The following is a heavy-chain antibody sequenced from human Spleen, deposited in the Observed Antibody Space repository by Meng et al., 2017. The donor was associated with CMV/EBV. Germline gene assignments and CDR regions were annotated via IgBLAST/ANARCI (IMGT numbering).Heavy chain of an antibody. Sequence: SGAPFRSYAISWVRQAPGQGLEWMGGIIPIFGTANYAQKFQGRVTITTDESTSTAYMELSSLRSEDTAVYYCARGSSPLVAARPLDYWGQGTLVTVSS. V-gene: IGHV1-69*05. J-gene: IGHJ4*02. CDR1: GAPFRSYA. CDR3: ARGSSPLVAARPLDY. CDR2: IIPIFGTA. D-gene: IGHD6-6*01.